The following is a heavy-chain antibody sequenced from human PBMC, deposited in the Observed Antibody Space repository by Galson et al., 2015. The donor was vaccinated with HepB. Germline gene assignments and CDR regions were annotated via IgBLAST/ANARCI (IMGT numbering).Heavy chain of an antibody. CDR1: GFTFSNVW. D-gene: IGHD5-18*01. Sequence: SLRLSCAASGFTFSNVWMSWVRQGPGKGPEWAGRIKRKREDGKADHAAPVKGRFTISRDDSKDTLYLQMDSLKTEDTAVYYCGVYSYGAVGHWGQGTLVTVSS. J-gene: IGHJ4*02. CDR3: GVYSYGAVGH. V-gene: IGHV3-15*01. CDR2: IKRKREDGKA.